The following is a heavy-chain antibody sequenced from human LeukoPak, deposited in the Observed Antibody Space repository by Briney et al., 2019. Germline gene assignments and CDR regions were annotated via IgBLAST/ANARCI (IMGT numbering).Heavy chain of an antibody. Sequence: ASVKVSCKASGYTFTSYGISWVRQAPGQGLEWMGWISAYNGSTNYAQKLQGRVTMTTDTSTSTAYMELRSLRSDDTAVYYCAREQVNIRFLEWLGHNWFDPWGQGTLVTVSS. CDR3: AREQVNIRFLEWLGHNWFDP. V-gene: IGHV1-18*01. D-gene: IGHD3-3*01. CDR2: ISAYNGST. J-gene: IGHJ5*02. CDR1: GYTFTSYG.